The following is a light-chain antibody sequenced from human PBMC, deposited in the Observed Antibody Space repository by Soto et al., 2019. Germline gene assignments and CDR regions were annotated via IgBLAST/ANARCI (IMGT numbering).Light chain of an antibody. V-gene: IGLV2-18*02. CDR1: SSDVGSYNR. J-gene: IGLJ2*01. CDR3: SSFTSSNTVV. CDR2: EVS. Sequence: QSVLTQPPSVSGSPGQSVTISCTGTSSDVGSYNRVSWYQQPPGTAPKLMIYEVSNRPSGVPDRFSGSKSGNTASLTISGLQAEDEAAYYCSSFTSSNTVVFGGGTKLTGL.